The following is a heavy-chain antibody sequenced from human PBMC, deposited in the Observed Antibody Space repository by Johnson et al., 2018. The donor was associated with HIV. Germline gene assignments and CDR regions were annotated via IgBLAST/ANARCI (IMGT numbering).Heavy chain of an antibody. CDR3: ARGGIWYCSGGSCYGAFDI. D-gene: IGHD2-15*01. V-gene: IGHV3-11*04. CDR1: GFVFSDYH. Sequence: QVQLVESGGGLVKPGGSLRLSCVISGFVFSDYHMSWVRQAPGKGLEWISYISSGGSSIYYADSVRGRFTISRDNAKNSLFLQLSNLGPDDTAVDYCARGGIWYCSGGSCYGAFDIWGQGTMVTVSS. CDR2: ISSGGSSI. J-gene: IGHJ3*02.